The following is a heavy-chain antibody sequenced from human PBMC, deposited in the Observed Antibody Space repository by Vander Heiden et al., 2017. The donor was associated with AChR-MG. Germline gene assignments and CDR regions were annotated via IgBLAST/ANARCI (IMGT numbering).Heavy chain of an antibody. CDR3: ARDQSETSSGYLVNGMDV. CDR2: IYYSGST. J-gene: IGHJ6*02. D-gene: IGHD3-22*01. CDR1: GGSISSGGYY. V-gene: IGHV4-31*03. Sequence: QVQLQESGPGLVKPSQTLSLTCTVSGGSISSGGYYWSWIRQHPGKGLEWIGYIYYSGSTYYNPSLKRRVTISVDTSKNQFSLKLSSVTAAETAVYYCARDQSETSSGYLVNGMDVWGQGTTVTVSS.